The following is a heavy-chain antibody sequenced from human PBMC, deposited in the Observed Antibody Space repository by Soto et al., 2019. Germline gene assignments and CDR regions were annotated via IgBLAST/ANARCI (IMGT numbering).Heavy chain of an antibody. CDR1: GDTFNSYL. CDR3: ATESLGAKGAED. CDR2: IIPIIRVT. J-gene: IGHJ4*02. Sequence: QVQLVQSGAEVKRPGSSVKVSCESSGDTFNSYLISWVRQAPGQGLEWMGGIIPIIRVTHYAQKFQGRVTISALSSTGTAYMQLTKLGFDSTALYYCATESLGAKGAEDWGQGKLVTVSS. V-gene: IGHV1-69*17. D-gene: IGHD3-16*01.